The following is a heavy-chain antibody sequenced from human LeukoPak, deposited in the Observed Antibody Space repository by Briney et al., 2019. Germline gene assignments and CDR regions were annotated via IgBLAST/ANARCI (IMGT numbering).Heavy chain of an antibody. Sequence: GGSLRLSCAASGFTFSSYAMHWVRQAPGKGLEWVALISCDRIKKYYSDSVKGRFTISRDNSKNTLYLQMNSLRAEDTAVYYCARGPSEVLKTYYYDSSGYLPSAPFDYWGQGTLVTVSS. CDR2: ISCDRIKK. CDR3: ARGPSEVLKTYYYDSSGYLPSAPFDY. D-gene: IGHD3-22*01. V-gene: IGHV3-30-3*01. J-gene: IGHJ4*02. CDR1: GFTFSSYA.